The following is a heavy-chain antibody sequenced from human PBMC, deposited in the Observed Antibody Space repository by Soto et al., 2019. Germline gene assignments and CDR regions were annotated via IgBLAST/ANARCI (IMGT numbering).Heavy chain of an antibody. CDR1: GYTFTDYG. CDR2: ISPYNGNT. D-gene: IGHD3-22*01. V-gene: IGHV1-18*01. CDR3: ARDLPRAIVIVSATHFDC. J-gene: IGHJ4*02. Sequence: QVQLVQSGAEVKKPGASVKVSCKASGYTFTDYGISWVRQAPGQGLEWMGWISPYNGNTNYAQKLQGRVTMTTDTSTSTAYMELRGLRSDDTAVYYCARDLPRAIVIVSATHFDCWGQGTLVTVSS.